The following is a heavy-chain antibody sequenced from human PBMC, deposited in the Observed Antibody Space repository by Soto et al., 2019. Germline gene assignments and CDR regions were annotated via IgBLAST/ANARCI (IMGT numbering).Heavy chain of an antibody. D-gene: IGHD2-15*01. CDR2: IIPIFGTA. J-gene: IGHJ4*02. CDR1: GGTFSSYA. Sequence: SVKVSCKASGGTFSSYAISWVRQAPGQGLEGMGGIIPIFGTANYAQKFQGRVTITADESTSTAYMELSSLRSEDTAVFYCAGGGKSGYCSGGSCYLDYWGKGTLVTVP. CDR3: AGGGKSGYCSGGSCYLDY. V-gene: IGHV1-69*13.